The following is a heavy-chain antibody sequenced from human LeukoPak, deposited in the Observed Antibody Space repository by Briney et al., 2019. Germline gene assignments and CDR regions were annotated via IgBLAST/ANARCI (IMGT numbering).Heavy chain of an antibody. J-gene: IGHJ4*02. CDR2: IYYSGST. CDR3: ARGGARGAVAGIVDY. Sequence: PSETLSLTCTVSGGSISSYYWSWIRQPPGKGLEWIGYIYYSGSTNYNPSLKSRVTISVDTSKNQFSLKLSSVTAADTAVYYCARGGARGAVAGIVDYWGQGTLVTVSS. V-gene: IGHV4-59*01. D-gene: IGHD6-19*01. CDR1: GGSISSYY.